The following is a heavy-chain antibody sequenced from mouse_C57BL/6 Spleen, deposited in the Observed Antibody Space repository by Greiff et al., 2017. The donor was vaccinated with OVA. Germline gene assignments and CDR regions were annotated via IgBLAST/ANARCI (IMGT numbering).Heavy chain of an antibody. D-gene: IGHD1-1*01. CDR2: IYPGSGNT. V-gene: IGHV1-76*01. Sequence: QVQLQQSGAELVRPGASVQLSCKASGYTFTDYYINWVKQRPGQGLEWIARIYPGSGNTYYNEKFKGKATLTAEKSSSTAYMQLSSLTSEDSAVYFCARQRHSSAWFAYWGQGTLVTVSA. J-gene: IGHJ3*01. CDR1: GYTFTDYY. CDR3: ARQRHSSAWFAY.